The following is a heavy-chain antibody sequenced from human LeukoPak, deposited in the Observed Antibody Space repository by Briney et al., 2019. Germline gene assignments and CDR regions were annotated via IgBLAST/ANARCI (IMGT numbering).Heavy chain of an antibody. CDR2: INLDSGGT. CDR1: GYTFTGYF. D-gene: IGHD1-26*01. J-gene: IGHJ4*02. V-gene: IGHV1-2*06. Sequence: ASVKVSCKASGYTFTGYFMHWVRQAPGQGLEWMGRINLDSGGTYYAQNFQGRVTMTRDTSISTAYVELSRLTSDDTAMYYCARDLSSTSNWEFDFWGQGTLVTVSS. CDR3: ARDLSSTSNWEFDF.